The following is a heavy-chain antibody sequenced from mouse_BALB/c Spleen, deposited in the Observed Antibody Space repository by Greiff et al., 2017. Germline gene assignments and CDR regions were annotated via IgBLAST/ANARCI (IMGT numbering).Heavy chain of an antibody. Sequence: EVKLQESGGGLVQPGGSLRLSCATSGFTFTDYYMSWVRQPPGKALEWLGFIRNKANGYTTEYSASVKGRFTISRDNSQSILYLQMNTLRAEDSATYYCARDLLWLRRTTSYWGQGTSVTVSS. J-gene: IGHJ4*01. CDR1: GFTFTDYY. V-gene: IGHV7-3*02. D-gene: IGHD2-2*01. CDR2: IRNKANGYTT. CDR3: ARDLLWLRRTTSY.